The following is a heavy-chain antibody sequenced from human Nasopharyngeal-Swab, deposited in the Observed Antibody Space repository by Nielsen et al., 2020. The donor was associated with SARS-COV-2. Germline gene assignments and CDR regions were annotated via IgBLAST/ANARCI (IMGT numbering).Heavy chain of an antibody. V-gene: IGHV3-9*01. J-gene: IGHJ4*02. Sequence: SLKISCAASGFTFSSYSMNWVRQAPGKGLEWVSGISWNSGSTGYADSVKGRFTISRDNAKNSLYLQMNSLRAEDTALYYCAKDSGIAVAGAFDYWGQGTLVTVSS. CDR2: ISWNSGST. D-gene: IGHD6-19*01. CDR3: AKDSGIAVAGAFDY. CDR1: GFTFSSYS.